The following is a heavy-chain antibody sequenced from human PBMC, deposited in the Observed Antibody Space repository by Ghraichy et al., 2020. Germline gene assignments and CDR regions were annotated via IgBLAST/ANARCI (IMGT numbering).Heavy chain of an antibody. CDR2: ISSSSSTI. Sequence: GGSLRLSCAASGFTFSSYSMNWVRQAPGKGLEWVSYISSSSSTIYYADSVKGRFTISRDNAKNSLYLQMNSLRAEDTAVYYCARGRYGATTVDYFDYWGQGTLVTISS. CDR1: GFTFSSYS. CDR3: ARGRYGATTVDYFDY. D-gene: IGHD1-26*01. J-gene: IGHJ4*02. V-gene: IGHV3-48*01.